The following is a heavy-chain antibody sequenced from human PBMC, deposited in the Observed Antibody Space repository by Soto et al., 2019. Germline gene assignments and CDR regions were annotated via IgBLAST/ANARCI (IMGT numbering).Heavy chain of an antibody. Sequence: SVKVSCKASGYTFTGYYMHWVRQAPGQGLEWMGWINPNSGGINYAQKFQGRVTMTRDTSISTAYMELSRLRSDDTAVYYCARARDYYDSSGYYPNWFDPWGQGTLVTVSS. D-gene: IGHD3-22*01. CDR2: INPNSGGI. CDR1: GYTFTGYY. CDR3: ARARDYYDSSGYYPNWFDP. V-gene: IGHV1-2*02. J-gene: IGHJ5*02.